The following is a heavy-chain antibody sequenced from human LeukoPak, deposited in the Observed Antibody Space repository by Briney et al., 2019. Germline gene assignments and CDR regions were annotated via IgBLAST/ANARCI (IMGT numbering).Heavy chain of an antibody. D-gene: IGHD5-12*01. CDR3: AGTSPSMVANFDY. V-gene: IGHV3-21*01. J-gene: IGHJ4*02. CDR1: GFTFSSYN. Sequence: GGSLRLSCAASGFTFSSYNMNWVRQAPGKGLEWVSSITSSSSYIYYADSVKGRFTISRDNAKNSLYLQMNSLRAEDTAVYYCAGTSPSMVANFDYWGQGTLVTVSS. CDR2: ITSSSSYI.